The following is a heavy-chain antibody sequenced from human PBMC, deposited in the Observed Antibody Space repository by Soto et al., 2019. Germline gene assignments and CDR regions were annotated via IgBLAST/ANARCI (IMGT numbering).Heavy chain of an antibody. CDR1: GFTFSSYG. CDR3: ARDLRYYYDSSGYSPTFDYYGMDV. V-gene: IGHV3-33*01. CDR2: IWYDGSNK. D-gene: IGHD3-22*01. Sequence: PGGSLRLSCAASGFTFSSYGMHWVRQAPGKGLEWVAVIWYDGSNKYYADSVKGRFTISRDNSKNTLYLQMNSLRAEDTAVYYCARDLRYYYDSSGYSPTFDYYGMDVWGQGTTVTVSS. J-gene: IGHJ6*02.